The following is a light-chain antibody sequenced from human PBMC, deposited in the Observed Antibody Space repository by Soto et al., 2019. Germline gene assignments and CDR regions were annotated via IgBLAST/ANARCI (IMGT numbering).Light chain of an antibody. CDR3: QQYNNWPPRYT. CDR1: QSVSSN. J-gene: IGKJ2*01. CDR2: GAS. V-gene: IGKV3-15*01. Sequence: EIVMTQSPATLSVSPGERATLSCRASQSVSSNLARYQQKPCQTPRLLIYGASTRATGIQSRFSGSGSGTEFTLTISSLQSEDFAVYSCQQYNNWPPRYTCCQVTKLEIK.